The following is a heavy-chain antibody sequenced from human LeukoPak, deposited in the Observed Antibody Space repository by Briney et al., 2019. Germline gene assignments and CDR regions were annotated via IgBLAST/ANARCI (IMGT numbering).Heavy chain of an antibody. CDR1: GGSINSFY. J-gene: IGHJ6*03. V-gene: IGHV4-4*09. D-gene: IGHD1-7*01. CDR2: IHSSGST. CDR3: ANMQLEILQDSRESYYYYYMDV. Sequence: PSETLSLTCTVSGGSINSFYWSWIRQPPGKGLEWIGYIHSSGSTNYNPSLKSRVTISVDTSKNQVSLKLSSVTAADTAVYYCANMQLEILQDSRESYYYYYMDVWGKGTTVTVSS.